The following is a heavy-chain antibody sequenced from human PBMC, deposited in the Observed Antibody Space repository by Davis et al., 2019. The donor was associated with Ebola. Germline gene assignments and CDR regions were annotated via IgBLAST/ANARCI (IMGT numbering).Heavy chain of an antibody. CDR2: INHSGST. J-gene: IGHJ4*02. Sequence: MPSETLSLTCAVYGGSSSGYYWSWIRQPPGKGLEWIGEINHSGSTNYNPSLKSRFTIAVDTSKNQFSLKLSSVTAADTAVYYCARAPWYYGSGSRYYFDYWGQGTLVTVSS. D-gene: IGHD3-10*01. CDR3: ARAPWYYGSGSRYYFDY. V-gene: IGHV4-34*01. CDR1: GGSSSGYY.